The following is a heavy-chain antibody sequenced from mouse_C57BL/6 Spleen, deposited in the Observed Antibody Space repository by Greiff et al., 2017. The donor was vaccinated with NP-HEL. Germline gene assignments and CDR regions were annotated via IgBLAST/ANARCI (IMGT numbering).Heavy chain of an antibody. D-gene: IGHD2-5*01. Sequence: VQLQQPGAELVKPGASVKLSCKASGYTFTSYWMQWVKQRPGQGLEWIGELDPSDSYTNYNQKFKGKATLTVDTSSSTAYMQLSSLTSEDSAVYYCARAYYSNLYYFDDWGQGTTLTVSS. CDR1: GYTFTSYW. V-gene: IGHV1-50*01. CDR3: ARAYYSNLYYFDD. J-gene: IGHJ2*01. CDR2: LDPSDSYT.